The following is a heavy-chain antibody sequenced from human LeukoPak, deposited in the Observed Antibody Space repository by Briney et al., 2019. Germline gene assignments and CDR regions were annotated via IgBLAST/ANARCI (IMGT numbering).Heavy chain of an antibody. Sequence: TGGSLRLSCAASSFTFSNAWMNWVRQAPGKGLEWVGRIKSKTDGGTIDYAAPVKGRFTISRDDSKNTLYLQMNSLKTEDTAVYYCTTLLGYCSSTSCYDANWFDPWGQGTLVTVSS. V-gene: IGHV3-15*07. CDR2: IKSKTDGGTI. CDR1: SFTFSNAW. J-gene: IGHJ5*02. CDR3: TTLLGYCSSTSCYDANWFDP. D-gene: IGHD2-2*01.